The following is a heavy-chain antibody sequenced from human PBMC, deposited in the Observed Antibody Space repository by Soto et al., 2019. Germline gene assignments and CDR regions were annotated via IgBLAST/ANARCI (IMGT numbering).Heavy chain of an antibody. D-gene: IGHD6-19*01. CDR1: GYSFTSYW. Sequence: GECLKISCKGSGYSFTSYWIGWVRQMPGKGLEWMGIIYPGDSDTRYSPSFQGQVTISADKSISTAYLQWSSLKASDTAMYYCARHPNRYSSGWTEGYYYYGMDVWGQGTTVTVSS. CDR2: IYPGDSDT. CDR3: ARHPNRYSSGWTEGYYYYGMDV. V-gene: IGHV5-51*01. J-gene: IGHJ6*02.